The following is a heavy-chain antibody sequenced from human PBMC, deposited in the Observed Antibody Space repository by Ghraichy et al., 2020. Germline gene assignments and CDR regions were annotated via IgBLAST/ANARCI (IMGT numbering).Heavy chain of an antibody. Sequence: SCAVYGGSFSGYYWSWIRQPPGKGLEWIGYFYHSGSTNYNPSLKSRVTISVDTSKNQFSLKLSSVTAADTAVYYCARRNAAMANFDYWGQGTLVTVSS. CDR3: ARRNAAMANFDY. CDR1: GGSFSGYY. CDR2: FYHSGST. V-gene: IGHV4-34*01. J-gene: IGHJ4*02. D-gene: IGHD5-18*01.